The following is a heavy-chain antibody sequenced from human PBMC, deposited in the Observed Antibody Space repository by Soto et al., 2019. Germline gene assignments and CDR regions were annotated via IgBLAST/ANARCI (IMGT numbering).Heavy chain of an antibody. CDR3: ARGGLDYCSSTSCYRPDYYYGMDV. Sequence: SETLSLTCTVSGGSISSYYWTWIRQPPGKGLEWIGYIYYSGSTNYNPSLKSRVTISVDTSKNQFSLKLSSVTAADTAVYYCARGGLDYCSSTSCYRPDYYYGMDVWGQGTTVTVSS. CDR1: GGSISSYY. J-gene: IGHJ6*02. V-gene: IGHV4-59*12. D-gene: IGHD2-2*02. CDR2: IYYSGST.